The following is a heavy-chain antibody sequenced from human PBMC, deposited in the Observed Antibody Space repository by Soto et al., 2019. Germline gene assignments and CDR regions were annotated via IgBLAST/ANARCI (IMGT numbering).Heavy chain of an antibody. CDR2: IIPILGIA. J-gene: IGHJ6*03. CDR1: GGTFSSYT. CDR3: ARVKYDILTGTYYYYYMDV. Sequence: ASVKVSCKASGGTFSSYTISWVRQAPGQGLEWMGRIIPILGIANYAQKFQGRVTITADKSTSTAYMELSSLRSEDTAVYYCARVKYDILTGTYYYYYMDVWGKGTTVTVSS. V-gene: IGHV1-69*02. D-gene: IGHD3-9*01.